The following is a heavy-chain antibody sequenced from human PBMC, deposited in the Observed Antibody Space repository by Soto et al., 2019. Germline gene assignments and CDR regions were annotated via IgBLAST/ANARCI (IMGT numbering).Heavy chain of an antibody. CDR2: IYYSGST. CDR1: GGSISSGGYY. Sequence: SETLSLTCTVSGGSISSGGYYWSWIRQHPGKGLEWIGYIYYSGSTYYNPSLKSRVTISVDTSKNQFSLKLSSVTAADTAVYYCAREPENSYGFFDYWGQGTLVTVSS. D-gene: IGHD5-18*01. CDR3: AREPENSYGFFDY. V-gene: IGHV4-31*03. J-gene: IGHJ4*02.